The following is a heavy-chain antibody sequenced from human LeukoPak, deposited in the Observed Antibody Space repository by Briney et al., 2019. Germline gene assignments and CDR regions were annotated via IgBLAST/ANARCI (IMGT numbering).Heavy chain of an antibody. CDR2: ISSSSSYI. V-gene: IGHV3-21*01. J-gene: IGHJ3*02. CDR1: GFTFSSYA. CDR3: ARVVGATDAFDI. D-gene: IGHD1-26*01. Sequence: GGSLRLSCAASGFTFSSYAMSWVRQAPGKGLEWVSSISSSSSYIYYADSVKGRFTISRDNAKNSLYLQMNSLRAEDTAVYYCARVVGATDAFDIWGQGTMVTVSS.